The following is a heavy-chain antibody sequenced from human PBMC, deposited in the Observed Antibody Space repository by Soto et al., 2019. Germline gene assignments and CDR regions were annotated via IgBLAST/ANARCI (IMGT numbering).Heavy chain of an antibody. CDR2: ISGSGGST. J-gene: IGHJ6*02. D-gene: IGHD5-18*01. CDR1: GFTFSSYA. Sequence: GGSLRLSCAASGFTFSSYAMSWVRQAPGKGLEWVSAISGSGGSTYYADSVKGRFTISRDNSKNTLYLQMNSLRAEDTAVYYCAGGYSYGEYYYYYYGMYVWGQGTTVTVSS. CDR3: AGGYSYGEYYYYYYGMYV. V-gene: IGHV3-23*01.